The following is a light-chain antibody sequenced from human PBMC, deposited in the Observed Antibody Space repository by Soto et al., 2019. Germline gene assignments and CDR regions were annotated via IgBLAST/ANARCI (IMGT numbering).Light chain of an antibody. V-gene: IGLV2-14*01. CDR1: SSDVGGYNY. CDR2: DVS. CDR3: SSYTSSSTLV. J-gene: IGLJ2*01. Sequence: QSALTQPASVSVSPGQSIAISCTGTSSDVGGYNYVSWYQQHPGKAPKLMIYDVSNRRSGVSNRFSGSKSGNTASLTISGLQAEDEADYYCSSYTSSSTLVFGGGTQLTVL.